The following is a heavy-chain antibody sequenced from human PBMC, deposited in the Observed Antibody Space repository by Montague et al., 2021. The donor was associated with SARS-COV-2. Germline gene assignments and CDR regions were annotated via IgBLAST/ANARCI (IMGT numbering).Heavy chain of an antibody. CDR3: ARPGSGYSYGSVAFDY. CDR1: GGSISNSIYY. D-gene: IGHD5-18*01. V-gene: IGHV4-39*01. CDR2: IYYTENT. Sequence: SETLSLTCTVSGGSISNSIYYWDRIRQPPGKGLEWIGSIYYTENTYYNPSLKSRVTISIDTSKNQFSLKLSSVTAADTAVYYCARPGSGYSYGSVAFDYWGQGTLVTVSS. J-gene: IGHJ4*02.